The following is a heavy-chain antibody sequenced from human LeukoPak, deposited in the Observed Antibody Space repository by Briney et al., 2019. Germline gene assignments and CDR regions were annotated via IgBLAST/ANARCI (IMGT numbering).Heavy chain of an antibody. CDR2: ISGSGGRT. CDR1: GFTFNTYA. D-gene: IGHD6-19*01. J-gene: IGHJ3*02. Sequence: PGGSLRLSCAASGFTFNTYAMSSVRQAPGEGLEWVAAISGSGGRTYYADSVKGRFTISRDSSTNTLYLQMESLRAEDTAVYYCAKDRWYSSGWYLKEAFDIWGQGTMVTVSS. CDR3: AKDRWYSSGWYLKEAFDI. V-gene: IGHV3-23*01.